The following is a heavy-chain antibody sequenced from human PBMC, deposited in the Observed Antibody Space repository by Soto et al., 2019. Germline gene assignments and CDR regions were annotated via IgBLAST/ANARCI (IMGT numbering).Heavy chain of an antibody. CDR1: GFTFTSSA. D-gene: IGHD3-10*01. Sequence: GASVKVSCXASGFTFTSSAMQWVRQARGQRLEWIGWIVVGSGNTNYAQKFQERVTITRDMSTSTAYMELSSLRSEDTAVYYCAAEREILWFGEPQTLDYYGMDVWGQGTTVTVSS. V-gene: IGHV1-58*02. J-gene: IGHJ6*02. CDR2: IVVGSGNT. CDR3: AAEREILWFGEPQTLDYYGMDV.